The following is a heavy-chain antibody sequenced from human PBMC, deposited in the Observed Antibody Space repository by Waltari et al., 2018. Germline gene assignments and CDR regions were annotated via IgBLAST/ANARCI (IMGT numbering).Heavy chain of an antibody. D-gene: IGHD3-9*01. CDR1: GFTFSSYA. Sequence: EVQLLESGGGLVQPGGSLRLSCAASGFTFSSYAMSWVRQAPGKGLEWVSAISGSVGSTYYADSVKGRFTISRDNSKNTLYLQMNSLRAEDTAVYYCATYYDILTGYLGRFDYWGQGTLVTVSS. CDR2: ISGSVGST. V-gene: IGHV3-23*01. J-gene: IGHJ4*02. CDR3: ATYYDILTGYLGRFDY.